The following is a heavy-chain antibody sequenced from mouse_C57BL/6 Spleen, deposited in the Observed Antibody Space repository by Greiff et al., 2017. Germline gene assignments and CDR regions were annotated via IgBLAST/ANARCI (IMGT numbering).Heavy chain of an antibody. V-gene: IGHV14-4*01. CDR1: GFNIKDDY. J-gene: IGHJ3*01. D-gene: IGHD2-4*01. CDR3: TFYYDYVAY. CDR2: IDPENGDT. Sequence: VQLQQSGAELVRPGASVKLSCTASGFNIKDDYMHWVKQRPEQGLEWIGWIDPENGDTEYASKFQGKATITADTSSNPAYLQLSSLTSEDTAVYYCTFYYDYVAYWGQGTLVTVSA.